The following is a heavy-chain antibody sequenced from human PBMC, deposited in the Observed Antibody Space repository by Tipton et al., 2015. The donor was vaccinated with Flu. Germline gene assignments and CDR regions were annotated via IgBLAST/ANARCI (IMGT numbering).Heavy chain of an antibody. D-gene: IGHD3-3*01. V-gene: IGHV3-48*03. Sequence: SLRLSCAASGFTFSSYEMNWVRQAPGKGLEWVSYITPSGVDKYYADSVRGRFTVSRDNAKNSLYLQMNSLRAEDTAIYYCARDHPPSITVLGEITDYFGMDVWGQGTTVTVSS. CDR1: GFTFSSYE. CDR2: ITPSGVDK. CDR3: ARDHPPSITVLGEITDYFGMDV. J-gene: IGHJ6*02.